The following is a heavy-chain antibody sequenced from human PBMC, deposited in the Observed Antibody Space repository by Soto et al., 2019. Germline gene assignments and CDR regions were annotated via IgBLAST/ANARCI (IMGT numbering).Heavy chain of an antibody. D-gene: IGHD3-9*01. CDR1: GFTFSSYA. Sequence: GGSLRLSCAASGFTFSSYAMSWVRQAPGKGLEWVSAISGSGGSTYYADSVKGRFTISRDNSKNTLYLQMNSLRAEDTAVYYCAKGDILTGYHASYSDYRGQGTLVTVSS. V-gene: IGHV3-23*01. J-gene: IGHJ4*02. CDR2: ISGSGGST. CDR3: AKGDILTGYHASYSDY.